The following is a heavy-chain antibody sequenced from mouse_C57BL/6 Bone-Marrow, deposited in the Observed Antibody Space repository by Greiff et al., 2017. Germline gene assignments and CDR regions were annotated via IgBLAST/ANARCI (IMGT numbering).Heavy chain of an antibody. CDR2: IYPRSGNT. CDR1: GYTFTCYG. Sequence: QVQLKQSGAELARPGASVKLSCKASGYTFTCYGISWVKQRTGQGLEWIGEIYPRSGNTYYNEKFKGKATLTADKSSSTAYMELRSLTSEDSAVYFCAREVRRGYAMDYWGQGTSVTVSS. V-gene: IGHV1-81*01. J-gene: IGHJ4*01. CDR3: AREVRRGYAMDY. D-gene: IGHD2-14*01.